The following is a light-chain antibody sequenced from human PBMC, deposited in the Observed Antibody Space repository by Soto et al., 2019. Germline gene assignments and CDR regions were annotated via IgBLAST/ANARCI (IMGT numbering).Light chain of an antibody. V-gene: IGKV3-11*01. CDR1: QSVGTY. J-gene: IGKJ3*01. CDR2: DAS. CDR3: QQRSNWPPWT. Sequence: EVVLTQAPATLSSSPGDSATLSCRASQSVGTYLAWYQQKPGQPPRLLIYDASNWPTGIPARFSGSGSGTDFTLTISSLEPEDSAVYYCQQRSNWPPWTFGPGTKVDF.